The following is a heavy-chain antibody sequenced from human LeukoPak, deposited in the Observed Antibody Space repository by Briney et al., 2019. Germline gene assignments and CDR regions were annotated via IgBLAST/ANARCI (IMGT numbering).Heavy chain of an antibody. V-gene: IGHV3-13*01. CDR1: GFTFSSYD. CDR3: ARGDHSSSWSSYYYYYYGMDV. Sequence: GGSLRLSCAASGFTFSSYDMHWVRQATGKGLEWVSAIGTAGDTYYPGSVKGRFTISRESAKNSLYLQMNSLRAGDTAVYYCARGDHSSSWSSYYYYYYGMDVWGQGTTVTVSS. J-gene: IGHJ6*02. CDR2: IGTAGDT. D-gene: IGHD6-13*01.